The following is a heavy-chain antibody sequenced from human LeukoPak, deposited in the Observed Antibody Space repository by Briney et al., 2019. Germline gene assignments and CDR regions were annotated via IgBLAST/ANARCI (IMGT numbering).Heavy chain of an antibody. Sequence: GGSLGLSCAASGFTFSSYGMHWVRQAPGKGLEWVAFIRYDGSNKYYADSVKGRFTISRDNSKNTLYLQMNSLRAEDTAVYYCAKDRPNYYGSNGHYYKLNGDCWGQGTLVTVSS. CDR1: GFTFSSYG. D-gene: IGHD3-22*01. CDR3: AKDRPNYYGSNGHYYKLNGDC. V-gene: IGHV3-30*02. CDR2: IRYDGSNK. J-gene: IGHJ4*02.